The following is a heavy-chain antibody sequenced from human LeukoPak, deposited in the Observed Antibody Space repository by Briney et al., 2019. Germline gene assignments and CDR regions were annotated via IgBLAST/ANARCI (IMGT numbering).Heavy chain of an antibody. CDR2: IYYSGST. J-gene: IGHJ4*02. CDR3: ASSGLRLGELSFDY. V-gene: IGHV4-59*12. D-gene: IGHD3-16*02. CDR1: GGSISSYY. Sequence: PSETLSLTCTVSGGSISSYYWSWIRQPPGKGLEWIGYIYYSGSTNYNPSLKSRVTISVDTSKNQFSLKLSSVTAADTAVYYCASSGLRLGELSFDYWGQGTLVTVSS.